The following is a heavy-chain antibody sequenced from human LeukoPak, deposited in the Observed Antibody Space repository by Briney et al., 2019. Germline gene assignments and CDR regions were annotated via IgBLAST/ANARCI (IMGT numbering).Heavy chain of an antibody. CDR1: GFTFSSYS. CDR2: ISSSSSYI. Sequence: GGSLRLSCAASGFTFSSYSMNWVRQAPGKGLEWVSSISSSSSYIYYADSVKGRFTISRDNAKNSLYLQMNSLRAEDTAVYYCARVSSSWYGIDYWGQGTLATVSS. CDR3: ARVSSSWYGIDY. D-gene: IGHD6-13*01. J-gene: IGHJ4*02. V-gene: IGHV3-21*01.